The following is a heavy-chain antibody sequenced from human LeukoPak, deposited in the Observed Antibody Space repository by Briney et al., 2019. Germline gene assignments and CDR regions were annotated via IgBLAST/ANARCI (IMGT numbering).Heavy chain of an antibody. CDR2: IIPILGIA. CDR1: GGTFSSYA. Sequence: ASVKVSCKASGGTFSSYAISWVRQAPGQGLEWMGRIIPILGIANYAQKFQGRVTITADKSTSTAYMEPSSLRSEDTAVYYCARVVEGGPNWFDPWGQGTLVTVSS. V-gene: IGHV1-69*04. CDR3: ARVVEGGPNWFDP. J-gene: IGHJ5*02. D-gene: IGHD2-15*01.